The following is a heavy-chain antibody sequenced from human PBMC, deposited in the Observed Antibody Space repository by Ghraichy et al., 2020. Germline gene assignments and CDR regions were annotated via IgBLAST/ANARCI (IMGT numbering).Heavy chain of an antibody. CDR3: ARVVHSSSWYAHHYFDY. J-gene: IGHJ4*02. CDR2: IKQDGSEK. D-gene: IGHD6-13*01. Sequence: GGSLRLSCAASGFTFSSYWMSWVRQAPGKGLEWVANIKQDGSEKYYVDSVKGRFTISRDNAKNSLYLQMNSLRAEDTAVYYCARVVHSSSWYAHHYFDYWGQGTLVTVSS. CDR1: GFTFSSYW. V-gene: IGHV3-7*01.